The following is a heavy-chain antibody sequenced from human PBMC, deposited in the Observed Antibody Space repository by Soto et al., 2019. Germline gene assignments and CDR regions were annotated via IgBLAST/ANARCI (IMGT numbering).Heavy chain of an antibody. D-gene: IGHD3-10*01. Sequence: SETLSLTCAVYGGSFSGYYWSWIRQPPGKGLEWIGEINHSGSTNYNPSLKSRVTISVDTSKNQFSLKLSSVTAADTAVYYCASPNYYGSGSYRKYYYGMDVWGQGTPVTVSS. J-gene: IGHJ6*02. CDR2: INHSGST. CDR3: ASPNYYGSGSYRKYYYGMDV. V-gene: IGHV4-34*01. CDR1: GGSFSGYY.